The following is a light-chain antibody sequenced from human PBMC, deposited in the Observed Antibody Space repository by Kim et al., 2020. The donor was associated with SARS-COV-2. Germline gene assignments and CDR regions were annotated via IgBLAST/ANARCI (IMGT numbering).Light chain of an antibody. CDR2: RND. CDR3: ATWDDSLSGEWV. J-gene: IGLJ3*02. CDR1: PYTIGN. V-gene: IGLV1-47*01. Sequence: PGLRITCACSRSPYTIGNVYWYQEVPGLAPKLLILRNDQRPSGVPDRFSGTNSGTSASLAISGLQSEDEADYYCATWDDSLSGEWVFGRGTQLTVL.